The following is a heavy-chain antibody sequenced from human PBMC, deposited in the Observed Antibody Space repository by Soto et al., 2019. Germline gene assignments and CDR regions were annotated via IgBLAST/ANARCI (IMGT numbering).Heavy chain of an antibody. Sequence: QVQLVQSGAEVKKPGASVKVSCKASGYTFTSYGISWVRQAPGQGLEWMGWISAYNGNTNYAQKLQGRVTMTTDTPTSKDYREPRSLRSDDTAVYCCARENPRLWFGELPLFPFDIWGQGTMVTVSS. J-gene: IGHJ3*02. D-gene: IGHD3-10*01. CDR2: ISAYNGNT. V-gene: IGHV1-18*04. CDR1: GYTFTSYG. CDR3: ARENPRLWFGELPLFPFDI.